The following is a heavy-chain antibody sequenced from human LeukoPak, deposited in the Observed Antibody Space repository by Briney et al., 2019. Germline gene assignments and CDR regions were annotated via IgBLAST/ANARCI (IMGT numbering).Heavy chain of an antibody. CDR1: GFTFSSYA. Sequence: GGSLRLSCAASGFTFSSYAMHWVRQAPGKGLEWVAVISYDGSNKYYADSVKGRFTISRDNSKNTLYLQMNSLRSDDTAVYYCARDLFYSVSGTYYNVGRVFNYWGQGTLVTVSS. J-gene: IGHJ4*02. D-gene: IGHD3-10*01. V-gene: IGHV3-30*04. CDR3: ARDLFYSVSGTYYNVGRVFNY. CDR2: ISYDGSNK.